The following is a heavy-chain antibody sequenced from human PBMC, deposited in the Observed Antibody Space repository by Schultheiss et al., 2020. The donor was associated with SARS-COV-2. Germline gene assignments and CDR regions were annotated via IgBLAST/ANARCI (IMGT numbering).Heavy chain of an antibody. D-gene: IGHD6-19*01. Sequence: SQTLSLTCAVYGGSFSGYYWSWIRQPPGKGLEWIGSIYPSGSTNYNPSLKSRVTISVDTSKNQFSLKLSSVTAADTAVYYCASTFGYSSGWYSYWGQGTLVTVSS. J-gene: IGHJ4*02. V-gene: IGHV4-34*01. CDR2: IYPSGST. CDR1: GGSFSGYY. CDR3: ASTFGYSSGWYSY.